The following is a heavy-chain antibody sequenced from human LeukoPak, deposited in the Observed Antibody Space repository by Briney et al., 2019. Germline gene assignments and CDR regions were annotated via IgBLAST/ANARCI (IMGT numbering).Heavy chain of an antibody. D-gene: IGHD4-17*01. CDR3: ARISIGVYGDYYYGMDV. Sequence: SVKVSCKASGGTFISYAISWVRQAPEQGREWMGGIIPIFGTANYAQKFQGRVTITADKSTSTAYIELSSLRSEDTAVYYCARISIGVYGDYYYGMDVWGKGTTVTVSS. CDR1: GGTFISYA. J-gene: IGHJ6*04. CDR2: IIPIFGTA. V-gene: IGHV1-69*06.